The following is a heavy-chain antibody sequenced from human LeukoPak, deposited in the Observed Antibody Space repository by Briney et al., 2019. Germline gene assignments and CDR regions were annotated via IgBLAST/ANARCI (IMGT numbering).Heavy chain of an antibody. V-gene: IGHV3-9*01. CDR2: ISWNSGSI. Sequence: GRSLRLSCAASGFTFDDYAMHWVRHAPGKGLEWVSGISWNSGSIGYADSVKGRFTISRDNAKNSLYLQMNSLRAEDTALYYCAKGRRPNDAFDIWGQGTMVTVSS. J-gene: IGHJ3*02. CDR1: GFTFDDYA. CDR3: AKGRRPNDAFDI.